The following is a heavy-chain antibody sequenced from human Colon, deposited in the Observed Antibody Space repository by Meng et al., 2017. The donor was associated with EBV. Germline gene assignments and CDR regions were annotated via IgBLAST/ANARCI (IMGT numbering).Heavy chain of an antibody. CDR2: INHSGSA. Sequence: QLGAGLCKPPATLSLTGGVSGGSLSGYYWSWIRHFPGRTLEFIGDINHSGSANYNPSLRSRVTISVDTSKNQIFLNLHSVTAADTAVYHCARTFGYCSNNNCPRTLGYWGQGTLVTVSS. CDR3: ARTFGYCSNNNCPRTLGY. CDR1: GGSLSGYY. J-gene: IGHJ4*02. V-gene: IGHV4-34*02. D-gene: IGHD2-2*03.